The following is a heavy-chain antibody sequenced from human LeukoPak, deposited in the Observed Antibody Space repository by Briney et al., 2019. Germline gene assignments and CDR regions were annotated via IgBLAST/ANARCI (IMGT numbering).Heavy chain of an antibody. CDR3: ARVDLWFGESIPARYYFDY. CDR2: MNPNSGNT. CDR1: GYTFTSYD. Sequence: ASVKVSCKASGYTFTSYDINWVRQATGQGLERMGWMNPNSGNTGYAQKFQGRVTMTRNTSISTAYMELSSLRSEDTAVYYCARVDLWFGESIPARYYFDYWGQGTLVTVSS. D-gene: IGHD3-10*01. J-gene: IGHJ4*02. V-gene: IGHV1-8*01.